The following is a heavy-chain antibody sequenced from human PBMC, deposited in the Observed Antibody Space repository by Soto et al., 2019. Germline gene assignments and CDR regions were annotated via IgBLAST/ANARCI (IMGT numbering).Heavy chain of an antibody. D-gene: IGHD3-3*01. Sequence: PGGSLRLSCAASGLTFSDSAIHWVRQASGKGLEWVGRIRSKTNNYATTYAASVKGRFTISRDDSKNTAYLQMNSLKTEETAVYYCTSPKNDRRFYSYNGIDVWGQGTTVTVSS. J-gene: IGHJ6*02. CDR1: GLTFSDSA. CDR3: TSPKNDRRFYSYNGIDV. CDR2: IRSKTNNYAT. V-gene: IGHV3-73*01.